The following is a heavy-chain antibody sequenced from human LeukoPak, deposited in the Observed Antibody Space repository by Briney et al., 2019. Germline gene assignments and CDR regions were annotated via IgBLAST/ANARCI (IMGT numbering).Heavy chain of an antibody. CDR3: ARAPITMVPFDY. D-gene: IGHD3-10*01. V-gene: IGHV1-18*01. J-gene: IGHJ4*02. CDR2: ISAYNGNT. Sequence: ASVKVSCKASGYTFTSYGISWVRQAPGQGLEWMGWISAYNGNTNYAQKFQGRVTITADKSTSTAYMELSSLRSEDTAVYYCARAPITMVPFDYWGQGTLVTVSS. CDR1: GYTFTSYG.